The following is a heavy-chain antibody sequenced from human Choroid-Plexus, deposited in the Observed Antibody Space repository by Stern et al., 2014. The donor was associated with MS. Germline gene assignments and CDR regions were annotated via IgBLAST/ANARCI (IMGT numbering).Heavy chain of an antibody. D-gene: IGHD2/OR15-2a*01. V-gene: IGHV3-30*18. CDR2: VSYDGSNK. J-gene: IGHJ5*02. CDR3: AKDRQYLTHFFDH. CDR1: GFTFGSCA. Sequence: MQLVESGGGVVQPGRPLRLSCVASGFTFGSCAMHWVRQAPGKGLEWVAGVSYDGSNKYYADSVKGRFTISRDNSQNTLYMQMSSLRPEDTAVYYCAKDRQYLTHFFDHWGQGSLVTVSS.